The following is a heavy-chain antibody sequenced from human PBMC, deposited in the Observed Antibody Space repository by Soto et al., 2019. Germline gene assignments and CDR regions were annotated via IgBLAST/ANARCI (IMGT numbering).Heavy chain of an antibody. CDR1: GYTFTSYG. Sequence: ASVKVSCKASGYTFTSYGISWVRQAPGQGLEWMGWISAYNGNTNYAQKLQGRVTMTTDTSTSTAYMELRSLRSDDTAVYYCAREGRNYDFWSGPRYYYYGMDVWGQGTTVTVSS. CDR3: AREGRNYDFWSGPRYYYYGMDV. CDR2: ISAYNGNT. J-gene: IGHJ6*02. D-gene: IGHD3-3*01. V-gene: IGHV1-18*01.